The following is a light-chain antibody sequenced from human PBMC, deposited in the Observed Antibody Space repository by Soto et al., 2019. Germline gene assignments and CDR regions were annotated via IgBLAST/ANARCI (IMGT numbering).Light chain of an antibody. J-gene: IGKJ2*01. CDR1: QAIRSTH. CDR2: LSS. CDR3: QQYDSSPDT. Sequence: ETVLTQSPGTLSLSPGERATLSCRASQAIRSTHLAWYQQKPGQAPRLLMYLSSTRAPGIPDRFSGSGSGTDFTLSISRLEPEDFAVYYCQQYDSSPDTFGQGTKLEIK. V-gene: IGKV3-20*01.